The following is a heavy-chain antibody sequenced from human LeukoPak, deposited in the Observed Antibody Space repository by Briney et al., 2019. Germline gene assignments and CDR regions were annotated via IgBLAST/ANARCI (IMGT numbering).Heavy chain of an antibody. V-gene: IGHV2-5*02. CDR2: MYWDDDN. J-gene: IGHJ3*02. Sequence: SGPTLVNPTQTLTLTCTFSGFSLSTSGVGVGCIRQPPGKALEWLALMYWDDDNRYSPSLKSRLTITKDTSTTPVVLTMTNMDPVDTATYYCAHSGTVTTPHDAFDIWGQGTMVTVSS. CDR1: GFSLSTSGVG. CDR3: AHSGTVTTPHDAFDI. D-gene: IGHD4-17*01.